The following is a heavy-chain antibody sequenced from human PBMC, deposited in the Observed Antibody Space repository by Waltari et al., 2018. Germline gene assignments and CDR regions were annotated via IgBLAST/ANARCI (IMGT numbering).Heavy chain of an antibody. CDR1: GFTFSSYA. J-gene: IGHJ5*02. CDR3: AKDPFHYGDPHWFDP. D-gene: IGHD4-17*01. Sequence: EVQLLESGGGLVQPGGSLRLSCAASGFTFSSYAMSWVRQAPGKGLEWVSVIYSGGSSTYYADSVKGRFTISRDNSKNTLYLQMNSLRAEDTAVYYCAKDPFHYGDPHWFDPWGQGTLVTVSS. CDR2: IYSGGSST. V-gene: IGHV3-23*03.